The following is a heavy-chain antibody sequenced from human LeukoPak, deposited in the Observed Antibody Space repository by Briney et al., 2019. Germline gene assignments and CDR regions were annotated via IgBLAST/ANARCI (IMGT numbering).Heavy chain of an antibody. CDR3: ARGSLALPRSVCDY. D-gene: IGHD3-16*01. V-gene: IGHV1-2*02. CDR2: IIPSSGGT. CDR1: GYILANYY. J-gene: IGHJ4*02. Sequence: ASVKVSCKASGYILANYYIHWLRQAPAQGLECMGWIIPSSGGTHYAQNFQGRVTITRDTSVSTVYMEVAGLRSDDTAVYYCARGSLALPRSVCDYWGQGTLVTVSS.